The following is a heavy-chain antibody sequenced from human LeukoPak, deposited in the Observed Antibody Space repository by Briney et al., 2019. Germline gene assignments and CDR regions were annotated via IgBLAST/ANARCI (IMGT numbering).Heavy chain of an antibody. CDR2: ISSSGSTI. D-gene: IGHD2-15*01. V-gene: IGHV3-48*03. Sequence: GGSLRLSCAASRFTFSSYEMNWVRQAPGKGLEWVSYISSSGSTIYYADSVKGRFTISRDNAKNSLYLQMNSLRAEDTAVYYCARGLYCSGGSCYGDFDYWGQGTLVTVSS. J-gene: IGHJ4*02. CDR3: ARGLYCSGGSCYGDFDY. CDR1: RFTFSSYE.